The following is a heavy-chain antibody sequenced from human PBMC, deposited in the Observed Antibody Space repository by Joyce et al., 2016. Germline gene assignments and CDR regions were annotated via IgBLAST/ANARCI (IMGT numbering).Heavy chain of an antibody. CDR1: GDSIGTYY. CDR2: IFYTGST. D-gene: IGHD6-13*01. J-gene: IGHJ4*02. CDR3: ARVGSSWSFGY. V-gene: IGHV4-59*01. Sequence: QVQLQESGPGLVKPSETLSLTCTVSGDSIGTYYWKWIRQPTGKGLEWIGYIFYTGSTNYNPSLKSRVTMSVDMSKNQFSLNLNSVTAADTAVYYCARVGSSWSFGYWGQGTLVTVSS.